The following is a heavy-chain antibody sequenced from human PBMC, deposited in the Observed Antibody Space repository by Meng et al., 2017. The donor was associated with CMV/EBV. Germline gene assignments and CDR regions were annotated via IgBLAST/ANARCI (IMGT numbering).Heavy chain of an antibody. CDR1: GGSFSGYY. CDR2: INHSGST. CDR3: ARGGNWFDP. V-gene: IGHV4-34*01. Sequence: QVQVPPWGAGMLKPAETLSLTCAVYGGSFSGYYWSWIRQPPGKGLEWIGEINHSGSTNYNPSLKSRVTISVDTSKNQFSLKLSSVTAADTAVYYCARGGNWFDPWGQGTLVTVSS. J-gene: IGHJ5*02.